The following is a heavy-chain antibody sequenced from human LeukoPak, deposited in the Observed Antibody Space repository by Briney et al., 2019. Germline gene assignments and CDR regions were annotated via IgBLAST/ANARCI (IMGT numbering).Heavy chain of an antibody. CDR1: GGSISSGSYY. CDR3: ARGRYYDFGDY. CDR2: IYYSGST. D-gene: IGHD3-3*01. V-gene: IGHV4-61*01. Sequence: SQTLSLTCTVSGGSISSGSYYWNCIRQPPGKGLEWIGYIYYSGSTNYNPSLKSRVTILVDTSKNQFSLKLSSVTAADTAVYYCARGRYYDFGDYWGQGTLVTVSS. J-gene: IGHJ4*02.